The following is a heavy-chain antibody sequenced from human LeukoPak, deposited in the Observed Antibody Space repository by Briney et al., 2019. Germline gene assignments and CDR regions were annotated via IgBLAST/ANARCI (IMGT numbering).Heavy chain of an antibody. CDR2: ISPSDSNT. CDR3: ATRDDAFDI. V-gene: IGHV5-51*01. Sequence: GESLKISCKGSGYSFTSYWIGWVRQMPGKGLEWMGIISPSDSNTKYSPSFQGQVTISADKSINTAYVQWSSLKASDTAMYYCATRDDAFDIWGQGTMVTVSS. J-gene: IGHJ3*02. CDR1: GYSFTSYW.